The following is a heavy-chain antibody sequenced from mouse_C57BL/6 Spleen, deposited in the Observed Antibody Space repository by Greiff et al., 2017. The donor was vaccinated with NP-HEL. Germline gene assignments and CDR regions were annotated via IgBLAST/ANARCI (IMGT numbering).Heavy chain of an antibody. CDR3: ARSPTGSFDY. J-gene: IGHJ2*01. D-gene: IGHD4-1*02. Sequence: EVQLQQSGPELVKPGASVKISCKASGYTFTDYYMNWVKQSHGKSLEWIGDINPNNGGTSYNQKVKGKATLTVDKSSSTAYMELRSLTSEDSAVYYCARSPTGSFDYWGQGTTLTVSS. V-gene: IGHV1-26*01. CDR1: GYTFTDYY. CDR2: INPNNGGT.